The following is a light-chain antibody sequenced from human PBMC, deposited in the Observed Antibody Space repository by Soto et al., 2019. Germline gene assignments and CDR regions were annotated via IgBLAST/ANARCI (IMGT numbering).Light chain of an antibody. CDR2: GAS. J-gene: IGKJ1*01. CDR1: HSVRSY. CDR3: QQYGSSPGT. Sequence: EVVMTQSPATLSVSPGERVTLSCRASHSVRSYLAWYQQKPGQAPRLLIFGASIRDTGIPDRFSGSGSGTDFTLTISRLESEDFAVYYCQQYGSSPGTFGQGTKVDIK. V-gene: IGKV3-20*01.